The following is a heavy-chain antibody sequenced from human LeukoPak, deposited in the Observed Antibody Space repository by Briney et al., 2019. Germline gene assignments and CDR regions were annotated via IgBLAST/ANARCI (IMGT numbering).Heavy chain of an antibody. Sequence: PSGTLSLTCAVYGGSFSGYYWNWIRQPPGKGLEWIGEINHSGSTNYNPSLKSRVTISVDTSKNQFSLKLSSVTAADTAVYYCARGYCSSTSCFRYYYYGMDVWGQGTTVTVSS. V-gene: IGHV4-34*01. CDR1: GGSFSGYY. CDR2: INHSGST. J-gene: IGHJ6*02. CDR3: ARGYCSSTSCFRYYYYGMDV. D-gene: IGHD2-2*01.